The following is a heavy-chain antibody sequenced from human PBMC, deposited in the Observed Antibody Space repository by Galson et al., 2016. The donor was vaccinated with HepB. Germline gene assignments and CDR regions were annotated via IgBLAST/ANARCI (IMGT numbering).Heavy chain of an antibody. D-gene: IGHD3-22*01. CDR2: IYYTGSA. CDR1: GGSIDTSAHS. J-gene: IGHJ4*02. CDR3: ARLGDYFDRSGYSFP. Sequence: SETLSLTCTVSGGSIDTSAHSWGWIRQPPGKGLEWIGRIYYTGSASYNPSLQSRVTVSIDTSRNQFSLSLRSVTAADTGVYYCARLGDYFDRSGYSFPWGQGIRVIVSS. V-gene: IGHV4-39*01.